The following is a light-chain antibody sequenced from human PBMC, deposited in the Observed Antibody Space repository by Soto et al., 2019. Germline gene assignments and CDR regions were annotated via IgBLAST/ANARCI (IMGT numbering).Light chain of an antibody. V-gene: IGKV3-11*01. CDR2: DAS. CDR1: QSFRGL. J-gene: IGKJ5*01. CDR3: QQYHSWPLT. Sequence: GLTQSPFTLSQSAGERATLSSRASQSFRGLLAWYQQKPGQAPRLLIYDASTRDTGIPPRFSGSGSGTDFTLTISSLQSEDSAVYYCQQYHSWPLTFGQGTRLEIK.